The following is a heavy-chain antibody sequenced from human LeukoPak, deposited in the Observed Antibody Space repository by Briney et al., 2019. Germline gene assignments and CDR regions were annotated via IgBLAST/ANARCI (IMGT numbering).Heavy chain of an antibody. V-gene: IGHV4-59*01. D-gene: IGHD6-13*01. CDR2: IYNSGST. Sequence: SETLSLTCTVSGGSISSSYWSWIRQPPGKGLEWIGYIYNSGSTNYNPSLKSRVTISVDTSKNQFSLKLSSVTAADTAVYYCARTMGHGSSWYYGMDVWGQGTTVTVSS. CDR3: ARTMGHGSSWYYGMDV. CDR1: GGSISSSY. J-gene: IGHJ6*02.